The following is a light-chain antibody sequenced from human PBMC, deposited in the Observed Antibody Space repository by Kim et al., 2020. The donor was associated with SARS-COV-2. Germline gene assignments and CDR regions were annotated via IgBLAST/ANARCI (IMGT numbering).Light chain of an antibody. CDR3: QQRSTWPIT. V-gene: IGKV3-11*01. Sequence: LPPGERATLSGRASQSVSSYLAWYQQRPGQAPRLLIYDASNRATGIPARFSGSGSGTDFTLTISSLEPEDLGDYYCQQRSTWPITFGQGTRLEIK. CDR1: QSVSSY. CDR2: DAS. J-gene: IGKJ5*01.